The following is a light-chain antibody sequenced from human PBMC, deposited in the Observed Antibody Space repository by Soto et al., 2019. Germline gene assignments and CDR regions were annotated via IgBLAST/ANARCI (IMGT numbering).Light chain of an antibody. CDR2: YNS. CDR1: NIGSKS. V-gene: IGLV3-21*04. J-gene: IGLJ2*01. Sequence: SYELTQPPSVSVAPGETARLTCGGNNIGSKSVHWYQHKPGQAPVLVIYYNSDRPSGIPERFSGSNSGNTATLTISRVEAGDEADYYCQVWDSSSYVVFGGGTKLTVL. CDR3: QVWDSSSYVV.